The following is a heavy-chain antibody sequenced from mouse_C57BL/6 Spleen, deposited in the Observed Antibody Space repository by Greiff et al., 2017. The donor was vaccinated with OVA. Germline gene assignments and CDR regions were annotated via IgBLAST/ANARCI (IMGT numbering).Heavy chain of an antibody. CDR2: IDPETGGT. D-gene: IGHD2-5*01. CDR3: TKSYYSIFDY. V-gene: IGHV1-15*01. Sequence: QVQLKESGAELVRPGASVTLSCKASGYTFTDYEMHWVKQTPVHGLEWIGAIDPETGGTAYNQKFKGKAILTADKSSSTAYMELRSLTSEDSAVYYCTKSYYSIFDYWGQGTTLTVSS. J-gene: IGHJ2*01. CDR1: GYTFTDYE.